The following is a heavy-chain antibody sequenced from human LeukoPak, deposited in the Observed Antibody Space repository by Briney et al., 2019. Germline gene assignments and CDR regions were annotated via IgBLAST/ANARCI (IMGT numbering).Heavy chain of an antibody. Sequence: PSQTLSLTCTVSGGSISSGDYYWRWIRQPPGKGLEWIGYIYYSGSTYYNPSLKSRVTISVDTSKNQFSLKLSSVTAADTAVYYCARDDYYDSSGSQSNWYFDLWGRGTLVTVSS. CDR2: IYYSGST. J-gene: IGHJ2*01. V-gene: IGHV4-30-4*01. CDR3: ARDDYYDSSGSQSNWYFDL. D-gene: IGHD3-22*01. CDR1: GGSISSGDYY.